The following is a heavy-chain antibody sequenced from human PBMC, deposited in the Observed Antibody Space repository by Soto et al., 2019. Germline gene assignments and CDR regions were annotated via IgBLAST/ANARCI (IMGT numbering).Heavy chain of an antibody. J-gene: IGHJ5*02. D-gene: IGHD1-26*01. CDR2: IYYSGST. CDR1: GGSIRSSNYY. CDR3: ATQEVGGSYVYTFDP. Sequence: TSETLCLTCTVSGGSIRSSNYYWGWIRQPPGKGLEWIGSIYYSGSTYYNPSLKSRVTISVDTSKNQFSLKLSSVTAADTAVYYCATQEVGGSYVYTFDPWGQGTLVTVSS. V-gene: IGHV4-39*01.